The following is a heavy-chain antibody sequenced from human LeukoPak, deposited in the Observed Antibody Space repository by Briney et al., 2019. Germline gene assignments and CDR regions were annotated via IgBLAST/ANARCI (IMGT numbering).Heavy chain of an antibody. CDR2: IYPGDSDT. J-gene: IGHJ4*02. V-gene: IGHV5-51*01. CDR3: ARFPTDSSTLFDY. CDR1: GYHFPTFW. Sequence: GESLNISCQVAGYHFPTFWIGWVRQLSGKGLEWMGIIYPGDSDTRYSPSFQGQVTISADKYVTTAYLQWSSLTAADTAMYYCARFPTDSSTLFDYWGQGTLVTVSS. D-gene: IGHD6-13*01.